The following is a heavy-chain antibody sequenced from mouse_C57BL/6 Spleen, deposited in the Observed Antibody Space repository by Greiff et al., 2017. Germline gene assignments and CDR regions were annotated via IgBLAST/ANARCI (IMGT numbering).Heavy chain of an antibody. J-gene: IGHJ2*01. CDR3: TLITTVVAFDY. D-gene: IGHD1-1*01. CDR2: FHPYNDDT. V-gene: IGHV1-47*01. CDR1: GYTFTTYP. Sequence: QVQLKESGAELVKPGASVKMSCKASGYTFTTYPIEWMKQNHGKSLEWIGNFHPYNDDTKYNEKFKGKATLTADKSSSTAYMELRSLTSEDSAVYYCTLITTVVAFDYWGQGTTLTVSS.